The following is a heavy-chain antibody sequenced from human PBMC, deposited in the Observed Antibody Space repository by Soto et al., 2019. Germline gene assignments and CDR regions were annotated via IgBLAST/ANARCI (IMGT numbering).Heavy chain of an antibody. J-gene: IGHJ4*02. D-gene: IGHD3-9*01. CDR2: ISYDGSNK. V-gene: IGHV3-30*18. CDR3: AKGGTYFDWFTFFDY. Sequence: GGSLRLSCAASGFTFSSYGMHWVRQAPGKGLEWVAVISYDGSNKYYADSVKGRFTISRDNSKNTLYLQMNSLRAEDTAVYYCAKGGTYFDWFTFFDYWGQGTLVTVSS. CDR1: GFTFSSYG.